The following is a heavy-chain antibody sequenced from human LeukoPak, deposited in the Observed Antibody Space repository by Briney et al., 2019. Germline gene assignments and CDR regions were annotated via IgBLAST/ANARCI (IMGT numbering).Heavy chain of an antibody. D-gene: IGHD1-26*01. J-gene: IGHJ3*02. Sequence: ASVKVSCKVSGYTLTELSMHWVRQAPGKGLEWMGGFDPEDGETIYAQKFQGRVTMTEDTSTDTAYMELSSLRSEDTAVYYCATEGWELRLRRDSDAFDIWGQGTMVTVSS. CDR1: GYTLTELS. CDR2: FDPEDGET. CDR3: ATEGWELRLRRDSDAFDI. V-gene: IGHV1-24*01.